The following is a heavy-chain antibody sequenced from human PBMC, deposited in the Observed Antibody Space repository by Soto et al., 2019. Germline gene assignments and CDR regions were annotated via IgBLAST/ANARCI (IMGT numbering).Heavy chain of an antibody. D-gene: IGHD4-4*01. V-gene: IGHV4-34*01. Sequence: QVQLQQWGAGLLKPSETLSLTCAVSGGSFSDSHWSWIRQPPGKGLEWIGEINHSGSSKYNPSLKSRVSIAVDTSKNQFSLKLNSVTAAATAVYYCARGSNSIAYWGQGTLVTVSS. CDR3: ARGSNSIAY. CDR2: INHSGSS. CDR1: GGSFSDSH. J-gene: IGHJ4*02.